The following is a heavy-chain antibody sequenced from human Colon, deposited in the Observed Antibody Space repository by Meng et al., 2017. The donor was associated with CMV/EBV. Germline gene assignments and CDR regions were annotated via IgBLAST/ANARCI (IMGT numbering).Heavy chain of an antibody. J-gene: IGHJ4*02. CDR2: YIPIEDRA. Sequence: SVKVSCKSSGGTFINYVIDWVRQAPGQGLEWMGRYIPIEDRAKSAQKFQDRRTITADKSASTAHLELSSLRSDDTAIYYCARGPRGFGEYYLDSWGPGMEVTVSS. CDR3: ARGPRGFGEYYLDS. CDR1: GGTFINYV. D-gene: IGHD3-10*01. V-gene: IGHV1-69*04.